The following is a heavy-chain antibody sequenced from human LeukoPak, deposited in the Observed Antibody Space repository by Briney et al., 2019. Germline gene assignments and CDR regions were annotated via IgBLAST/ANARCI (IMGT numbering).Heavy chain of an antibody. Sequence: PGGSLRLSCAASGFTFSSYGMHWVRQAPGKGLEWVAVISYDGSNKYYADSVKGRFTISRDNSKNTLYLQMNSLRAEDTAVYYCAREEGYGGYYFDYWGQGTLVTVSS. V-gene: IGHV3-30*03. CDR1: GFTFSSYG. J-gene: IGHJ4*02. D-gene: IGHD5-18*01. CDR3: AREEGYGGYYFDY. CDR2: ISYDGSNK.